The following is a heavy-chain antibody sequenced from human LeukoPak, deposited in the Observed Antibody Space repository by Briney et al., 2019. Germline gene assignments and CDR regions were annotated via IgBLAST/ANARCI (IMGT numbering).Heavy chain of an antibody. Sequence: GGSLRLSCAASGFTFDDYAMHWVRQAPGKGLEWVSGISWNSGSIGYADSVKGRFTISRDNAKNSLYLQMNSLRAEDTAIYYCAKNEQWLTFDYWGQGSLVTVSS. CDR2: ISWNSGSI. CDR1: GFTFDDYA. CDR3: AKNEQWLTFDY. J-gene: IGHJ4*02. D-gene: IGHD6-19*01. V-gene: IGHV3-9*01.